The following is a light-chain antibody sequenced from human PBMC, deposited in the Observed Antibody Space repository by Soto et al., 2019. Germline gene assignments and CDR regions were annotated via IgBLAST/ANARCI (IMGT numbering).Light chain of an antibody. CDR2: GAS. J-gene: IGKJ4*01. Sequence: EIVLTQSPATLSLSPGERATLSCRASPSVTNFLAWYQQKPGQAPRLLIYGASTRATGIPARFSGSGSGTEFTLTISSLQSEDFAVYYCQRYNNWPLTFGGGTKVDIK. CDR3: QRYNNWPLT. V-gene: IGKV3-15*01. CDR1: PSVTNF.